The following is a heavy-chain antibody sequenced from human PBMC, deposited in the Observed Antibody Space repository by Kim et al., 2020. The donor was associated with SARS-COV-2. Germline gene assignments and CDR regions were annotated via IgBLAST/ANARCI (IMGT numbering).Heavy chain of an antibody. CDR3: ARPFDYVGWFDP. Sequence: SETLSLTCTVSGGSISSSSYYWGWIRQPPGKGLEWIGSIYYSGSTYYNPSLKSRVTISVDTSKNQFSLKLSSVTAADTAVYYCARPFDYVGWFDPWGQGTLVTVSS. J-gene: IGHJ5*02. V-gene: IGHV4-39*01. CDR2: IYYSGST. D-gene: IGHD4-17*01. CDR1: GGSISSSSYY.